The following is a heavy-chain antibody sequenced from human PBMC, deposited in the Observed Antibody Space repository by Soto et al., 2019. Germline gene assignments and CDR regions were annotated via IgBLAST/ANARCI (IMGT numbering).Heavy chain of an antibody. Sequence: QVQLVQSGAEVKKPGSSVKVSCKASGGTFSSYAISWVRQAPGQGLEWMGGIIPIFGTANYAQKFQGRVTITGDTSASTAYMELSSLRSEDTAVYYCARPYDSSGSRDYYFDYWGQGTLVTVSS. CDR3: ARPYDSSGSRDYYFDY. J-gene: IGHJ4*02. CDR2: IIPIFGTA. V-gene: IGHV1-69*14. CDR1: GGTFSSYA. D-gene: IGHD3-22*01.